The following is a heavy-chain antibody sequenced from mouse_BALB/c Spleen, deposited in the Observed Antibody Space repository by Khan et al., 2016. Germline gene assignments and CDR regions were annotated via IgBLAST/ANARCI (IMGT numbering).Heavy chain of an antibody. V-gene: IGHV3-2*02. CDR3: ARAPPRWYFDV. CDR2: ISYSGST. CDR1: GYSITSDYA. Sequence: EVQLQESGPGLVKPSQSLSLTCTVTGYSITSDYAWNWIRQFPGNQLEWMGYISYSGSTSYNQSLTSRISITRDTSKNQFFLQLNSVTTEDTATYYCARAPPRWYFDVWGAGTTVTVSS. J-gene: IGHJ1*01.